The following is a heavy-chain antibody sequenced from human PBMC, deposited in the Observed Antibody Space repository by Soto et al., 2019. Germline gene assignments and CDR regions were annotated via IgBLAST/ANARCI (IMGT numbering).Heavy chain of an antibody. CDR2: INHSGST. CDR1: GGSFSGYY. D-gene: IGHD6-13*01. Sequence: SETLSLTCAVYGGSFSGYYWSWIRQPPGKGLEWIGEINHSGSTNYNPSLKSRVTISVDTSKNQFSLKLSSVTAADTAVYYCARGTSRPAAIPPGIAAAGAQFDYWGPGTMVTVSS. V-gene: IGHV4-34*01. J-gene: IGHJ4*02. CDR3: ARGTSRPAAIPPGIAAAGAQFDY.